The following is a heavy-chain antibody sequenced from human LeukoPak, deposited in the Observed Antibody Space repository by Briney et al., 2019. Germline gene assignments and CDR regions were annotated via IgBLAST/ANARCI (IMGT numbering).Heavy chain of an antibody. D-gene: IGHD2-2*01. CDR2: IKQDESEK. J-gene: IGHJ4*02. V-gene: IGHV3-7*01. CDR1: GFTFSNYW. CDR3: ARALDSSSSRYQAFEE. Sequence: GGSLRLSCAASGFTFSNYWMSWVRQAPGKGLEWVANIKQDESEKYYVDSVKGRFTISRDNAKSSLYLQMNSLRAEDTAVYYCARALDSSSSRYQAFEEWGQGTLVTVSS.